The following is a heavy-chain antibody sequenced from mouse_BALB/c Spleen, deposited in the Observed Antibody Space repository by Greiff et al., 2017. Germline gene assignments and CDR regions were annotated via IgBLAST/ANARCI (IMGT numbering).Heavy chain of an antibody. CDR1: GFAFSSYD. CDR2: ISSGGGST. J-gene: IGHJ2*01. V-gene: IGHV5-12-1*01. CDR3: ERRRGLHYFDY. D-gene: IGHD3-1*01. Sequence: EVQVVESGGGLVKPGGSLKLSCAASGFAFSSYDMSWVRQTPEKRLEWVAYISSGGGSTYYPDTVKGRFTISRDNAKNTLYLQMSSLKSEDTAMYYCERRRGLHYFDYWGQGTTLTVSS.